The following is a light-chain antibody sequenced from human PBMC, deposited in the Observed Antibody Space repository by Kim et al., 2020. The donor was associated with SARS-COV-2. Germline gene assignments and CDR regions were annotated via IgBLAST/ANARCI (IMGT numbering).Light chain of an antibody. Sequence: PGQRVTISCSGSSSNVVSNTVNWYQQLPGTAPKLLIYSNNQRPSGVPDRFSGSKSGTSASLAISGLQSEDEADYYCAAWDDSLNYVFGTGTKVTVL. CDR3: AAWDDSLNYV. CDR1: SSNVVSNT. J-gene: IGLJ1*01. CDR2: SNN. V-gene: IGLV1-44*01.